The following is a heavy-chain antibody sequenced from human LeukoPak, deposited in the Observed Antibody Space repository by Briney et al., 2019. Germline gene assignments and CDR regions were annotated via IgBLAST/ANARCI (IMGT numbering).Heavy chain of an antibody. CDR3: ARGGAARLHFQN. Sequence: SETLSLTCTVSGGSISTYYWNWIRQPPGKGLEWIGYIYHSGSTNYDPSLQSRVTISVDTSKNQFSLNLNSVTAADTAVYYCARGGAARLHFQNWGQGTLVTVSS. CDR1: GGSISTYY. J-gene: IGHJ1*01. CDR2: IYHSGST. V-gene: IGHV4-59*01. D-gene: IGHD6-6*01.